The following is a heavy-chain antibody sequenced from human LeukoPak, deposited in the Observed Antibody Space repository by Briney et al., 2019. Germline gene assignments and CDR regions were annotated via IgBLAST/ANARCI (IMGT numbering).Heavy chain of an antibody. Sequence: SQTLSLTCTVSGVSINSSGYYWSWIRQPPGKGLEWIGYIFHSGSTFYNPSLKSRVTISMDKSKNQLSLKLNFVTAADTAVYYCARDRGGYTYSHDYWGQGTLVTVSS. V-gene: IGHV4-30-2*01. CDR2: IFHSGST. D-gene: IGHD5-18*01. CDR1: GVSINSSGYY. CDR3: ARDRGGYTYSHDY. J-gene: IGHJ4*02.